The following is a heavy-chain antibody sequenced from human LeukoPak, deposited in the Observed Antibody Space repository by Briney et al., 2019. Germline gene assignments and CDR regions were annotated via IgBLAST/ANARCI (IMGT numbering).Heavy chain of an antibody. CDR2: ISGSGGST. D-gene: IGHD3-10*01. CDR3: ARGRMVRAYYYYYYMDV. J-gene: IGHJ6*03. V-gene: IGHV3-23*01. CDR1: GFTFSSYS. Sequence: PGGSLRLSCAASGFTFSSYSMNWVRQAPGKGLEWVSAISGSGGSTYYADSVKGRFTISRDNSKNTLYLQMNSLRAEDTAVYYCARGRMVRAYYYYYYMDVWGKGTTVTVSS.